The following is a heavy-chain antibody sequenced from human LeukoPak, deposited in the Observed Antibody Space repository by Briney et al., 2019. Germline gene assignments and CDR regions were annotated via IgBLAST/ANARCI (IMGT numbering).Heavy chain of an antibody. D-gene: IGHD3-9*01. CDR1: GFTFSSYG. CDR3: ARDMEDYDILTGYYDIWWYFDY. CDR2: IWYDGSNK. V-gene: IGHV3-33*08. Sequence: GGSLRLSCAASGFTFSSYGMHWVRQAPGKGLEWVAVIWYDGSNKYYADSVKGRFTISRDNSKNTLYLQMNSLRAEDTAVYYCARDMEDYDILTGYYDIWWYFDYWGQGTLVTVSS. J-gene: IGHJ4*02.